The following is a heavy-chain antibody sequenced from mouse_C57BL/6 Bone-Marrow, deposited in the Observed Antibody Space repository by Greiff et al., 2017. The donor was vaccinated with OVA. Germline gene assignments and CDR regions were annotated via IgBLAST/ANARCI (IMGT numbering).Heavy chain of an antibody. V-gene: IGHV2-2*01. J-gene: IGHJ1*03. CDR1: GFSLTSYG. CDR3: ASLHYYGSSYVYFDV. Sequence: QVQLQQSGPGLVQPSQSLSITCTVSGFSLTSYGVHWVRQSPGKGLEWLGVIWSGGSTDYNAAFISRLSISKDNSKSQVFFKMNSLQADDTAIYYCASLHYYGSSYVYFDVWGTGTTVTVSS. D-gene: IGHD1-1*01. CDR2: IWSGGST.